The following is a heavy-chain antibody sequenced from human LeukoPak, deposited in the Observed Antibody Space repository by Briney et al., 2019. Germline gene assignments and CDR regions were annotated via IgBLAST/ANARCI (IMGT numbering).Heavy chain of an antibody. J-gene: IGHJ3*02. V-gene: IGHV4-59*01. CDR2: IYYSGST. CDR3: ARVKGSPLGAFDI. D-gene: IGHD6-6*01. Sequence: SETLSLTCTVSGGSISSYYWSWIRQPPGKGLEWIGYIYYSGSTNYNPSLKSRVTISVDTSKNQFSLKLSSVTAADTAVYYCARVKGSPLGAFDIWGQGTMVTVSS. CDR1: GGSISSYY.